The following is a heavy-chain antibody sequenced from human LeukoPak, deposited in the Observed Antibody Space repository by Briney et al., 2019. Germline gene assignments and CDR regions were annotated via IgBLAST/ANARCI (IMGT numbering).Heavy chain of an antibody. J-gene: IGHJ4*02. CDR2: ISGSAGGT. D-gene: IGHD3-22*01. CDR1: GFTFSTYW. Sequence: GGSLRLSCAASGFTFSTYWMSWVRQAPGKGLEWVAGISGSAGGTNYADSVKGRFTISRDNPKNTLFLQMNSLRAEDTAVYFCAKRGVVIRVILVGFHKEANYFDSWGQGALVTVSS. CDR3: AKRGVVIRVILVGFHKEANYFDS. V-gene: IGHV3-23*01.